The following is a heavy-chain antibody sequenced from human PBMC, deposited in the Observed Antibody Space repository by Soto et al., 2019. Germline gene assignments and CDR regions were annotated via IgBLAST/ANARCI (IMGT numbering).Heavy chain of an antibody. CDR1: GGSVSSGSYY. V-gene: IGHV4-61*01. Sequence: SETLSLTCTVSGGSVSSGSYYWSWIRQPPGKGLEWIGYIYYSGSTNYNPSLKSRVTISVDTSKNQFSLKLSSVTAADTAVYYCARDDYVWGSYRPHGAFDIWGQGTMVTVSS. D-gene: IGHD3-16*02. CDR3: ARDDYVWGSYRPHGAFDI. CDR2: IYYSGST. J-gene: IGHJ3*02.